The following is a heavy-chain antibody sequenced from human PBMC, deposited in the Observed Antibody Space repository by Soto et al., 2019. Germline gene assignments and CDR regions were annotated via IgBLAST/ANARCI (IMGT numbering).Heavy chain of an antibody. J-gene: IGHJ5*02. Sequence: ASVKVSCKPSGYTFTSYGISWVRQAPGQGLEWMGWISAYNGNTNYAQKLQGRVTMTIDTSTSIAYMELRSLRSDDTAVYYCARDQCISTSCYSHWFDPWGPGTLVTVSS. D-gene: IGHD2-2*01. CDR1: GYTFTSYG. CDR2: ISAYNGNT. V-gene: IGHV1-18*01. CDR3: ARDQCISTSCYSHWFDP.